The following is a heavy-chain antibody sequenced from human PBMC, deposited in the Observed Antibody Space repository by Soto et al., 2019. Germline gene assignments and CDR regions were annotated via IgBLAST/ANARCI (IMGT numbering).Heavy chain of an antibody. CDR3: ARSRGGYGDYYYYYGMDV. CDR2: IIPIFGTA. D-gene: IGHD4-17*01. Sequence: GASVKVSCKASGGTFSSYAISWVRQAPGQGLEWMGGIIPIFGTANYAQKFQGRVTITADESTSTAYMELSSLRSEDTAVYYCARSRGGYGDYYYYYGMDVWGQGTTVTVS. CDR1: GGTFSSYA. J-gene: IGHJ6*02. V-gene: IGHV1-69*13.